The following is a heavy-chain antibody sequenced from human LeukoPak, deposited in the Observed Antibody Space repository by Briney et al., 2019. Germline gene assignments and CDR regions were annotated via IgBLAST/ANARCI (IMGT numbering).Heavy chain of an antibody. CDR2: INHSGST. CDR1: GGSFSGYY. Sequence: SETLSLTCAVYGGSFSGYYWSWIRQPPGKGLEWIGEINHSGSTNYNPSLKSRVTISVDTSKNQFSLKLSSVTAADTAVYYCAPTYYDFWSGYRAFDPWGQGTLVTVSS. V-gene: IGHV4-34*01. J-gene: IGHJ5*02. D-gene: IGHD3-3*01. CDR3: APTYYDFWSGYRAFDP.